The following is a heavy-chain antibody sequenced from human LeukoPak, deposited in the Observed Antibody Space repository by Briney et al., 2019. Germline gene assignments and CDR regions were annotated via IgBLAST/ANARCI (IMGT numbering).Heavy chain of an antibody. CDR3: AGGQGYLIEY. CDR2: IKQDGSVK. Sequence: GGSLSLSCAASGLTFYNYAMRWVRQTPGKGLEWVAIIKQDGSVKHYVDSVRGRLTISRDNVKNLLYLQMNSLRAEDAAVYYCAGGQGYLIEYWGQGPLVTVSS. V-gene: IGHV3-7*01. CDR1: GLTFYNYA. D-gene: IGHD2-15*01. J-gene: IGHJ4*02.